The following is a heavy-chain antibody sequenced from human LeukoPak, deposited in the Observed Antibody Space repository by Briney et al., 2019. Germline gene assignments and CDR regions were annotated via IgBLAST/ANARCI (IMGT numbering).Heavy chain of an antibody. CDR2: ISGSGGST. V-gene: IGHV3-23*01. D-gene: IGHD6-19*01. CDR3: AKGGSGWYGEYFDY. Sequence: GSLRLSCAASGFTFSSYAMSWVRQAPGKGLEWGSAISGSGGSTYYADSVKGRFTISRDNSKNTLYLQMNSLRAEDTAVYYCAKGGSGWYGEYFDYWGQGTLVTVSS. J-gene: IGHJ4*02. CDR1: GFTFSSYA.